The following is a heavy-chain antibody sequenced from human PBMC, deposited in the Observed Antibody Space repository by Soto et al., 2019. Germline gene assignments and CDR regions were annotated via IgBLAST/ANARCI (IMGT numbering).Heavy chain of an antibody. Sequence: QVQLQESGPGLVKPSQTLSLTCTVSGGSISSGDYYWSWIRQPPGKGLEWIGYIYYSGSTYYNPSLKSRVTISVDTSKNQFSLKLSSVTAADTAVYYCARQNDFWSGSPPVWFAPWGQGTLVTVSS. D-gene: IGHD3-3*01. J-gene: IGHJ5*02. CDR1: GGSISSGDYY. CDR3: ARQNDFWSGSPPVWFAP. CDR2: IYYSGST. V-gene: IGHV4-30-4*01.